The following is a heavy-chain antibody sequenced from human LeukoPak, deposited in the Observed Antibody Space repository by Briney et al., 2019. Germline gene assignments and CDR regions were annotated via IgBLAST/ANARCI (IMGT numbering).Heavy chain of an antibody. D-gene: IGHD3-16*01. CDR2: ITSGSTTI. Sequence: GGSLRLSCAASGFTFSSYAMHWVRQAPGKGLEWISSITSGSTTIYYGDSVRGRFTVSRDNAKNSLYLQMNSMMVADTAVYFCARDLGDGEYFFDFWGQGTLVSVSS. CDR1: GFTFSSYA. V-gene: IGHV3-48*04. J-gene: IGHJ4*02. CDR3: ARDLGDGEYFFDF.